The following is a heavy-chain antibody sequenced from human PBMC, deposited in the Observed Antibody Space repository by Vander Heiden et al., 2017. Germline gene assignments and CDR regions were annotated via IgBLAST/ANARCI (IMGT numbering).Heavy chain of an antibody. Sequence: EVQLVESGGGLVQPGRSLRLSCAASGFTFDDYAMHWVRQAPGKGLEWVSGISWNSGSIGYADSVKGRFTISRDNAKNSLYLQMNSLRAEDTALYDCAKGYSSGWSDFEYWGQGTLGTVSS. CDR1: GFTFDDYA. V-gene: IGHV3-9*01. CDR3: AKGYSSGWSDFEY. J-gene: IGHJ4*02. CDR2: ISWNSGSI. D-gene: IGHD6-19*01.